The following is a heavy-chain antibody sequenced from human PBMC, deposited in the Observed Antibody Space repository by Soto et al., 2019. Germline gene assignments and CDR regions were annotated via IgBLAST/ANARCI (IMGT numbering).Heavy chain of an antibody. J-gene: IGHJ4*02. D-gene: IGHD2-8*01. Sequence: QVQLVQSGAEVKKPGASVKVSCKASGYTFTSYDINWVRQATGQGLEWMGWMNPNSGNTGYAQKFQGRVNMTRNTSISTAYMELSSLRSEDTAVYYCARPRGGCTNGVCPAYYFDYWGQGTLVTVSS. V-gene: IGHV1-8*01. CDR1: GYTFTSYD. CDR2: MNPNSGNT. CDR3: ARPRGGCTNGVCPAYYFDY.